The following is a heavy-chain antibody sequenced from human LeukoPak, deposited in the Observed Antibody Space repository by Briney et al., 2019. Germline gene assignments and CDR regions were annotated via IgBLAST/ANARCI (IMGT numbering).Heavy chain of an antibody. V-gene: IGHV3-30*02. CDR3: AKDLGYCSSTSCSGFDY. D-gene: IGHD2-2*01. Sequence: RGSLRLSCAASGFTFSSYGMHWVRQAPGKGLEWVAFIRYDGSNKYYADSVKGRFTISRDNSKNTLYLQMNSLRAEDTAVYYCAKDLGYCSSTSCSGFDYWGQGTLVTVSS. J-gene: IGHJ4*02. CDR1: GFTFSSYG. CDR2: IRYDGSNK.